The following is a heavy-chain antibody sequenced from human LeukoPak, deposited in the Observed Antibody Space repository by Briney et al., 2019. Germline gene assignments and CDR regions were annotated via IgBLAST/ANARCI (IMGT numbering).Heavy chain of an antibody. CDR1: GFTFSDYA. Sequence: PGTSLRLSCAASGFTFSDYAMHWVRQAPGKGLEWVAVIATGGSYTHHADSLKGRFTISRDKSGDTLYLQINSQRPEDTAVYYCARNKARASCFGMDVWGQGTTVIVSS. V-gene: IGHV3-30*03. CDR2: IATGGSYT. D-gene: IGHD1-26*01. CDR3: ARNKARASCFGMDV. J-gene: IGHJ6*02.